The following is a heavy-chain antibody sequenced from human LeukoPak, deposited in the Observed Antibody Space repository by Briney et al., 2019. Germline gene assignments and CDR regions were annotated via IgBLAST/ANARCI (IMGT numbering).Heavy chain of an antibody. Sequence: SETLSLTCTVSGGSISSYYWSWIRQPAGKGLEWIGRIYTSGSTNYNPSLKSRVTISVDKSKNQFSLKLSSVTAADTAVYYCARDEVGYSSGWHYYYYMDVRGKGTTVTVSS. D-gene: IGHD6-19*01. CDR2: IYTSGST. V-gene: IGHV4-4*07. CDR1: GGSISSYY. J-gene: IGHJ6*03. CDR3: ARDEVGYSSGWHYYYYMDV.